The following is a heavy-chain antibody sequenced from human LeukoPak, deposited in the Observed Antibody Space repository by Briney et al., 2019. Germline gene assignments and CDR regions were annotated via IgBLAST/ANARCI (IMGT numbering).Heavy chain of an antibody. V-gene: IGHV3-11*05. Sequence: KTSETLSLTCAVYGGSFSGYYWSWIRQAPGKGLEWVAYISTTSGFTKYADSVRGRFTISRDNAKNSLYLQMNSLRAEDTAVYYCARASLQLDYWGQGTLVTVSS. CDR1: GGSFSGYY. D-gene: IGHD1-1*01. CDR2: ISTTSGFT. CDR3: ARASLQLDY. J-gene: IGHJ4*02.